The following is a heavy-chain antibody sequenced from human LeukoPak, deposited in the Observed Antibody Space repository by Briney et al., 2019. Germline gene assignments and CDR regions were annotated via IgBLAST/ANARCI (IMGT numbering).Heavy chain of an antibody. D-gene: IGHD4-11*01. CDR2: IHYSGST. V-gene: IGHV4-59*01. J-gene: IGHJ4*02. CDR1: GGSISSYY. Sequence: PSETLSLTCTVYGGSISSYYWSWIRQPPGKGLEWIGYIHYSGSTNYNPSLKSRVTISVDTSKNQFSLKLNSVTAGDTAVYYCAKLHTVTATYWGQGALVTVSS. CDR3: AKLHTVTATY.